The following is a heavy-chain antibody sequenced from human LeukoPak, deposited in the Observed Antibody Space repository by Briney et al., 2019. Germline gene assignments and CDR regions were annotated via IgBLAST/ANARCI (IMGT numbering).Heavy chain of an antibody. Sequence: ASVKVSCKVSGYTLTELSMHWVRQAPGKGLEWMGGFDPEDGETIYAQKFQGRVTMTEDTSTDTAYMELSSLRSEDTAVYYCATLKPGYYDILTGYYRWGQGTLVTVSP. D-gene: IGHD3-9*01. J-gene: IGHJ4*02. V-gene: IGHV1-24*01. CDR1: GYTLTELS. CDR2: FDPEDGET. CDR3: ATLKPGYYDILTGYYR.